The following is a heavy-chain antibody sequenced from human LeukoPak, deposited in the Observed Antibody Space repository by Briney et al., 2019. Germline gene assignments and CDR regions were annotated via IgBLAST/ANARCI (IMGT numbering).Heavy chain of an antibody. V-gene: IGHV3-74*01. D-gene: IGHD6-6*01. CDR3: SARSSSEDY. Sequence: GGSLRLSCAASGFTFSSYWMHWVRQAPGKGLVWVSRINSDGSSTNYADSAKGRFTISRDNAKNTLFLQMSSLRAEDTAVYYCSARSSSEDYWGQGTLVTVSS. CDR1: GFTFSSYW. J-gene: IGHJ4*02. CDR2: INSDGSST.